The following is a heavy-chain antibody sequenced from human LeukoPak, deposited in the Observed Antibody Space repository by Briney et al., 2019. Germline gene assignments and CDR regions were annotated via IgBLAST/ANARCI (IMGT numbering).Heavy chain of an antibody. CDR2: INPNSGGT. J-gene: IGHJ6*02. Sequence: GASVKVSCKASGYTFTGYYMPWVRQAPGQGLEWMGWINPNSGGTNYAQKFQGRVTMTRDTSISTAYMELSRLRSDDTAVYYCASRPFDSGSYFGYYYYGMDVWGQGTTVTVSS. V-gene: IGHV1-2*02. D-gene: IGHD1-26*01. CDR1: GYTFTGYY. CDR3: ASRPFDSGSYFGYYYYGMDV.